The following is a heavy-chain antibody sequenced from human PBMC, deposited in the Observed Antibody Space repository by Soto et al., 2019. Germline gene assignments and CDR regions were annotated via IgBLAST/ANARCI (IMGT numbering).Heavy chain of an antibody. Sequence: QVQLVESGGGVVQPGRSLRLSCIASGFTFSNYGMHWVRQAPGKGPEWVAVIWHDGSQKYSADYVKGRFSISRDNPQNTLYLQMNSLRVEDTAVYYCVRAGAAAGMDLDYWGQGTLVTVSS. CDR2: IWHDGSQK. J-gene: IGHJ4*02. V-gene: IGHV3-33*01. CDR3: VRAGAAAGMDLDY. CDR1: GFTFSNYG. D-gene: IGHD6-13*01.